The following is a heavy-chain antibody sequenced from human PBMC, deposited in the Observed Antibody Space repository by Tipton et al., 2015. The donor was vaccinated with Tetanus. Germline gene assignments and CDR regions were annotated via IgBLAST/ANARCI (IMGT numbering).Heavy chain of an antibody. Sequence: TLSLTCSVSGGSISSGGYYWSWIRQHPGKGLEWLGYIYYTGNTYYNPSLKSRLTISLDTSKNHFSLRLTSLSAADTAVYFCARRGGGSTFDHWGQGTLVTVS. J-gene: IGHJ4*02. CDR1: GGSISSGGYY. V-gene: IGHV4-31*03. CDR3: ARRGGGSTFDH. CDR2: IYYTGNT. D-gene: IGHD1-26*01.